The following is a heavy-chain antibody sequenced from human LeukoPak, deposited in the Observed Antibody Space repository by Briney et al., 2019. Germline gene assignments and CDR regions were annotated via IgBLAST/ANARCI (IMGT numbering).Heavy chain of an antibody. CDR1: GGSMSSCY. CDR2: MYTDGST. J-gene: IGHJ4*02. V-gene: IGHV4-4*07. CDR3: ATYDQKLAFDN. Sequence: YPSETLSLTCIVSGGSMSSCYWSWIRQPAGKGLEWIGRMYTDGSTNYNPFLNSRVTMSVDTSKKHFSLRLNSVTAADTAVYYCATYDQKLAFDNWGQGTLVTVSS. D-gene: IGHD6-13*01.